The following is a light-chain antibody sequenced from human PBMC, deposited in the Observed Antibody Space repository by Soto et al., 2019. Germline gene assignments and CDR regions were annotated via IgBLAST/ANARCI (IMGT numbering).Light chain of an antibody. J-gene: IGKJ1*01. V-gene: IGKV3-20*01. Sequence: IMLTQSPATLSLSPGERATLSCRASQSVSSSYLAWYQQKPGQAPRLLIYSASSRATGIPDRISGSGSGTDFTLIISRLEPEDFAVYYCQQYGSSPWTFGQGTKVDIK. CDR1: QSVSSSY. CDR3: QQYGSSPWT. CDR2: SAS.